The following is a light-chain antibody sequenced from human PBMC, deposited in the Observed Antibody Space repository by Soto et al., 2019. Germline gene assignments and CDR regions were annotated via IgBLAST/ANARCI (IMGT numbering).Light chain of an antibody. CDR3: QQRSNWPPIT. J-gene: IGKJ5*01. CDR1: QSISSN. V-gene: IGKV3-11*01. Sequence: THSPATLSVSPGERATLSCRASQSISSNLAWYQQKPGQIPRLLIYGASSRAAGIPARFSGSGSGTDFTLTISSLEPEDFAVYYCQQRSNWPPITFGQGTRLEIK. CDR2: GAS.